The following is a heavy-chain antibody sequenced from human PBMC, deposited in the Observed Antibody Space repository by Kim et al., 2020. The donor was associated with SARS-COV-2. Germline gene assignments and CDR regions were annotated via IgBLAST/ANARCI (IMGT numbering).Heavy chain of an antibody. Sequence: GGSLRLSCAVSGFSVSAYGMHWVRQAPGKGLEWVAVIWKDGRNKYYVDSVKGRFSISRDNSRNTVYLQMNSLRVEDTGVYYCARDGAYSYFALDVWGQGTRVPVSS. D-gene: IGHD2-15*01. J-gene: IGHJ6*02. CDR1: GFSVSAYG. CDR3: ARDGAYSYFALDV. V-gene: IGHV3-33*01. CDR2: IWKDGRNK.